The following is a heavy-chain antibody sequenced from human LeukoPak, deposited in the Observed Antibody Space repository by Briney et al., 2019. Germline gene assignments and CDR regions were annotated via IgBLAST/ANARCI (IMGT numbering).Heavy chain of an antibody. CDR2: INTNTGNP. J-gene: IGHJ5*02. Sequence: ASVKVSCKASGYTFTSYSMHWVRQAPGQGLEWMGWINTNTGNPTYAQDFTGRFVFSLDSSVSTVYLQISSLKAEDTAVYYCARGYDNSGYYYAWFDPWGQGTLVTVSS. D-gene: IGHD3-22*01. CDR1: GYTFTSYS. V-gene: IGHV7-4-1*02. CDR3: ARGYDNSGYYYAWFDP.